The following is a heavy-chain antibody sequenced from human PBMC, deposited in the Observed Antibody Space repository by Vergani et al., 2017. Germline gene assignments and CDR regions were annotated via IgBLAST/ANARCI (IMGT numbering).Heavy chain of an antibody. Sequence: EVQLVESGGGLVQPGGSLRLSCAASGFTVSSNYMSWVRQAPGKGLEWVSVIYSGGSTYYADSVKGRFTISRDNSKNTLYLQMNSLRAEDTAVYYCAKDRDDILTGYQFDYWGQGTLVTVSS. CDR3: AKDRDDILTGYQFDY. D-gene: IGHD3-9*01. V-gene: IGHV3-66*01. CDR1: GFTVSSNY. CDR2: IYSGGST. J-gene: IGHJ4*02.